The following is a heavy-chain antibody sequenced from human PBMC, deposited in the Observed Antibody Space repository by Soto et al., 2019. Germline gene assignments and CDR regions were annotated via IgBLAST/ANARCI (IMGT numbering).Heavy chain of an antibody. D-gene: IGHD2-15*01. J-gene: IGHJ4*02. CDR3: ARRIYGVSDY. CDR1: GGSISGFY. Sequence: ETLSLTCSVSGGSISGFYWSWLRQPPGKGLEWIGYIHYSGSTTYNPSLKSRITISVDTSENQFSLKLASVTAADTAVYYCARRIYGVSDYWGPGTLVTVSS. V-gene: IGHV4-59*01. CDR2: IHYSGST.